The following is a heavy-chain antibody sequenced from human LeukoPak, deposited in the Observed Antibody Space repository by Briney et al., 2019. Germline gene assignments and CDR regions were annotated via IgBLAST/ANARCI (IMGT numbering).Heavy chain of an antibody. CDR3: AKDIGCSTTSCYQGNDY. CDR2: IRYDGSHK. J-gene: IGHJ4*02. Sequence: GGTLRLSCAVSGFIFSSYDMHWVRQAPGTGPEWVAFIRYDGSHKYYADSVKGRCTISRDNSKNTLYLQMNSLRAEDTAVYYCAKDIGCSTTSCYQGNDYWGQGTLVTVSS. D-gene: IGHD2-2*01. V-gene: IGHV3-30*02. CDR1: GFIFSSYD.